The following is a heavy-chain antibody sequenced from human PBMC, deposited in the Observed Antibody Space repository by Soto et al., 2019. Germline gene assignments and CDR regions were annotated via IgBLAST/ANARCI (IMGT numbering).Heavy chain of an antibody. J-gene: IGHJ3*02. D-gene: IGHD4-17*01. Sequence: GGSLRLSCAASGFTFSSYGMHWVRQAPGKGLEWVAVISYDGSNKYYADSVKGRFTISRDNSKNTLYLQMNSLRAEDTAVYYCAKDRTVTTYAFDIWGQGTMVTVSS. CDR1: GFTFSSYG. CDR2: ISYDGSNK. CDR3: AKDRTVTTYAFDI. V-gene: IGHV3-30*18.